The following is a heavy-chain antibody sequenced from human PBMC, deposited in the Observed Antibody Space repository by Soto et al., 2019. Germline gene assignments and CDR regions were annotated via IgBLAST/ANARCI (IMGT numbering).Heavy chain of an antibody. J-gene: IGHJ4*02. V-gene: IGHV3-23*01. CDR3: AKDYAESPHSIFGVVPGVD. CDR2: ISGSGGST. D-gene: IGHD3-3*01. CDR1: GFTFSSYA. Sequence: PGGSLRLSCAASGFTFSSYAMSWVRQAPGKGLEWVSAISGSGGSTYYADSVKGRFTISRDNSKNTLYLQMNSLRAEDTAVYYCAKDYAESPHSIFGVVPGVDWGQGTLVTVSS.